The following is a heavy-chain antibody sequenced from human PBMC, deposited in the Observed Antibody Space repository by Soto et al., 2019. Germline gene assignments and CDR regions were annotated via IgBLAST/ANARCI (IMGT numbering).Heavy chain of an antibody. V-gene: IGHV4-30-4*01. Sequence: KPSETLSLTCTVCGGSVTSDEDYWTWIRQSPGKGLEWIGYISNSGSTGYNPSLKTRLSMSVDRSKNQFTLRLTSVTAADTAVYFCATESGSTYGYFDHWGQGTQVTVSS. D-gene: IGHD5-18*01. CDR2: ISNSGST. J-gene: IGHJ4*02. CDR1: GGSVTSDEDY. CDR3: ATESGSTYGYFDH.